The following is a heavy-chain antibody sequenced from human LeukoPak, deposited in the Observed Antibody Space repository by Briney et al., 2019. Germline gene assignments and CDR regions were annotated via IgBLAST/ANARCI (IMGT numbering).Heavy chain of an antibody. CDR2: IIPIFGTA. J-gene: IGHJ4*02. CDR3: ARDNGWLQFSGLDY. Sequence: GASVKGSCKASGGTFSSYAISWVRQAPGQGLEWMGGIIPIFGTANYAQKFQGRVTITADESTSTAYTELSSLRSEDTAVYYCARDNGWLQFSGLDYWGQGTLVTVSS. CDR1: GGTFSSYA. V-gene: IGHV1-69*13. D-gene: IGHD5-24*01.